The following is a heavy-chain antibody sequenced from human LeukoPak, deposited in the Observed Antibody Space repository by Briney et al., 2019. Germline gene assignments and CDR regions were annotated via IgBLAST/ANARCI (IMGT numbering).Heavy chain of an antibody. V-gene: IGHV4-39*07. CDR2: IYYSGST. CDR1: GGYISSSSYY. CDR3: ARVGDSSGYYSVNNWFDP. J-gene: IGHJ5*02. D-gene: IGHD3-22*01. Sequence: SETLSLTCTVSGGYISSSSYYWGWIRQPPGKGLEWLGSIYYSGSTYYNPSLKSRVTISVDTSKNQFSLKLSSVTAADTAVYYCARVGDSSGYYSVNNWFDPWGQGTLVTVSS.